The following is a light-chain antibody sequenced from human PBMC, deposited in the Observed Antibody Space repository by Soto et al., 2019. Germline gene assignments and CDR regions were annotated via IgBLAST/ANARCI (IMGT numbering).Light chain of an antibody. CDR3: QQYGSSRFT. J-gene: IGKJ3*01. V-gene: IGKV3-20*01. CDR1: QSISSSY. Sequence: EIVWTQSPGTLSLSLGERATLSCRASQSISSSYLAWYQQKPGQAPRLLVYGASSRATGIPDRFSGSGSGTDFTLTISRLEPEDFAVYYCQQYGSSRFTFGPGTKVDIK. CDR2: GAS.